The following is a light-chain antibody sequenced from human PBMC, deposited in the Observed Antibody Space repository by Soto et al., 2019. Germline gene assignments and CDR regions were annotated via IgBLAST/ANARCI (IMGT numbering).Light chain of an antibody. CDR3: QQYNSYSWT. J-gene: IGKJ1*01. V-gene: IGKV3D-15*01. CDR1: QNIAGN. Sequence: IGMTQYPPTVSASTGERVTLSCRASQNIAGNLAWYQQKPGQAPRLLIYDASNRATGIPARFSGSGSGTEFTLTISSLQPDDFATYYCQQYNSYSWTFGQGTKVDI. CDR2: DAS.